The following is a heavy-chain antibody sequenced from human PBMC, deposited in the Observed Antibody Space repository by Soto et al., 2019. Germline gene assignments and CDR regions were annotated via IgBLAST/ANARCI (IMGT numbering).Heavy chain of an antibody. CDR1: DGSFSATY. D-gene: IGHD2-8*02. J-gene: IGHJ5*02. V-gene: IGHV4-34*01. Sequence: PSEPLSLTGAVHDGSFSATYWTWIRQPPGKGRGWSGEINHRRITHYTPPLKRRVTRSEHTSKNQAPLKLSAVTAPDTAVYYCVSSLGWYWPRLGDLFDPWGQGTLVTVS. CDR3: VSSLGWYWPRLGDLFDP. CDR2: INHRRIT.